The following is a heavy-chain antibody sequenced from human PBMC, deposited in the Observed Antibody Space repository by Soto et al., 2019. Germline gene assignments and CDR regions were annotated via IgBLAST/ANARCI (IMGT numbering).Heavy chain of an antibody. CDR2: INAGNGNT. D-gene: IGHD2-2*01. Sequence: GASVKVSCKASGYTFTSYAMHWVRQAPGQRRESMRWINAGNGNTKYSQKFQGRVTITRDTSASTAYMELSSLRSEDTAVYYCARAGPGGRCSSTSCYYYYGMDVWGQGTTVTVSS. V-gene: IGHV1-3*01. J-gene: IGHJ6*02. CDR3: ARAGPGGRCSSTSCYYYYGMDV. CDR1: GYTFTSYA.